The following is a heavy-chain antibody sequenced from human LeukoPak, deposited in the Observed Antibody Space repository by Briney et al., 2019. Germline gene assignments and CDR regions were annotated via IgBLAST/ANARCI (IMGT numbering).Heavy chain of an antibody. J-gene: IGHJ5*02. CDR3: VREGGYCSGDTCFKWFDT. V-gene: IGHV3-53*01. D-gene: IGHD2-15*01. CDR2: TYNGGST. CDR1: GLIVSSTY. Sequence: GGSLTLSCAASGLIVSSTYMNWVRQAPGKGLEWVSVTYNGGSTYYADSATGRFSISRDNSKNTLNLQMNSLTVEDTAVYYCVREGGYCSGDTCFKWFDTWGQGILVTVSS.